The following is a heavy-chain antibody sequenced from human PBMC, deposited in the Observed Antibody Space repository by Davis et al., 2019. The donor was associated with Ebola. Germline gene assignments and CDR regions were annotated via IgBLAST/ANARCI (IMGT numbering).Heavy chain of an antibody. CDR1: GGTFSDYY. D-gene: IGHD2-15*01. CDR3: AAAVNYYYGMDV. Sequence: SETLSLTCAVYGGTFSDYYWSWIRQPLGKGLEWIGEINHSGSTNYNPSLKSRVTISVDTSKNQFSLKLSSVTAADTAVYYCAAAVNYYYGMDVWGQGTTVTVSS. V-gene: IGHV4-34*08. J-gene: IGHJ6*02. CDR2: INHSGST.